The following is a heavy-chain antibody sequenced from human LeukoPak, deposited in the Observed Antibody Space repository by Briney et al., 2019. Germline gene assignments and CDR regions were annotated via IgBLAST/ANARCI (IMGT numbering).Heavy chain of an antibody. V-gene: IGHV1-18*01. CDR2: ISAYNGNT. Sequence: ASVKVSCKAYGYTFTSYGISWVRQAPGQGLEWMGWISAYNGNTNYAQKLQGRVTMTTDTSTSTAYMELRSLRSDDTAVYYCARDLLWFGELPGAFDIWGQGTMVTVSS. J-gene: IGHJ3*02. D-gene: IGHD3-10*01. CDR1: GYTFTSYG. CDR3: ARDLLWFGELPGAFDI.